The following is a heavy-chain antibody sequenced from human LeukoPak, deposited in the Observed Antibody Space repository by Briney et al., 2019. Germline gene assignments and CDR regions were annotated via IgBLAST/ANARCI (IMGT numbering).Heavy chain of an antibody. J-gene: IGHJ4*02. CDR2: ISYDGSNK. V-gene: IGHV3-30-3*01. Sequence: GGSLRLSCAASGFTFSSYAMHWVRQAPGKGLEWVAVISYDGSNKYYADSVKGRFTISRDNSKNTLYLQMNSLRAEDTAVYYCARTPPSPERITGEFDYWGQGTLVTVSS. CDR1: GFTFSSYA. D-gene: IGHD7-27*01. CDR3: ARTPPSPERITGEFDY.